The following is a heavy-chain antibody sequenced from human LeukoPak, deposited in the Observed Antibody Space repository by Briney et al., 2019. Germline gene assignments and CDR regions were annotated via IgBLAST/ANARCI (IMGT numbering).Heavy chain of an antibody. CDR1: GGSFSGYY. Sequence: PSETLSLTCAVYGGSFSGYYWSWIRQPPGKGLEWIGEINHSGSTNYNPSLKSRVTISVDTSKNQFSLKLSSVTAADTAVYYCARLRYPDPPGYYDSSGYYDFDYWGQGTLVTVSS. CDR3: ARLRYPDPPGYYDSSGYYDFDY. J-gene: IGHJ4*02. CDR2: INHSGST. V-gene: IGHV4-34*01. D-gene: IGHD3-22*01.